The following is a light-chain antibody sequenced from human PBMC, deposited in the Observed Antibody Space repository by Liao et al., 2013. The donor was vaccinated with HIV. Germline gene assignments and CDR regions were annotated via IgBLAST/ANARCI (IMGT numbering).Light chain of an antibody. CDR3: QVWDSFSTFV. CDR1: KLDNKY. CDR2: QDN. V-gene: IGLV3-1*01. Sequence: SYALTQPPSLSVSPGQTASITCSGDKLDNKYTCWYQQKSGQSPVLVIYQDNKRPSGIPDRFSGSKSGSTATLTIRGTQATDEADYYCQVWDSFSTFVFGSGTQVTVL. J-gene: IGLJ1*01.